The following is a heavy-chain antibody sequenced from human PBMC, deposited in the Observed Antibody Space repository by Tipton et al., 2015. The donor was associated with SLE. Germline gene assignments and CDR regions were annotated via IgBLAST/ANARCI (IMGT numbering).Heavy chain of an antibody. CDR1: GGSMSSSNYY. Sequence: TLSLTCTVSGGSMSSSNYYWGWIRQPPGKGLEWIGSFYYSGSTYYNPSLKSRVTISVDTSKNQFSLNLSSVTAADTAVYYCARGRIAVAGNHFDYWGQGTLVTVSS. V-gene: IGHV4-39*07. D-gene: IGHD6-19*01. J-gene: IGHJ4*02. CDR2: FYYSGST. CDR3: ARGRIAVAGNHFDY.